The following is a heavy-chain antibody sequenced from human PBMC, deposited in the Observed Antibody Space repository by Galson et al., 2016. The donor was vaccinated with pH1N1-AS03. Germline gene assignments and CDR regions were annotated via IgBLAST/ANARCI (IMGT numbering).Heavy chain of an antibody. CDR3: ARGRDYYDSSGYFRGMDV. D-gene: IGHD3-22*01. J-gene: IGHJ3*01. CDR1: GGTFSSFA. CDR2: IIPIFGTA. V-gene: IGHV1-69*13. Sequence: SVKVSCKASGGTFSSFAISWVRQAPGQGLEWMGGIIPIFGTANYAQKFQGRVTITADESTSTAYMELSSLRSEDTAVYYCARGRDYYDSSGYFRGMDVWGQGTMVIVSS.